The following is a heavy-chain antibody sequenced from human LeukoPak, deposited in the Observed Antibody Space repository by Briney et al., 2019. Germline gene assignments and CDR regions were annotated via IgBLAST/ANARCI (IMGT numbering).Heavy chain of an antibody. D-gene: IGHD5-24*01. Sequence: SETLSLTCTVSGYSISSDYYWGWIRQPPGKGLEWTGSIYHSGSTNYNPSLKSRVTISVDTSKNQFSLKLSSVTAADTAVYYCARGRQRWLQSGWFDPWGQGTLVTVSS. CDR1: GYSISSDYY. J-gene: IGHJ5*02. CDR2: IYHSGST. V-gene: IGHV4-38-2*02. CDR3: ARGRQRWLQSGWFDP.